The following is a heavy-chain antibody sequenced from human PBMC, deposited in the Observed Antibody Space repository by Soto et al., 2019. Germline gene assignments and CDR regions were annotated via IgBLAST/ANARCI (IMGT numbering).Heavy chain of an antibody. CDR1: GGCISSYC. CDR2: IYYSGST. CDR3: ARDRMYALGP. V-gene: IGHV4-59*01. J-gene: IGHJ5*02. D-gene: IGHD2-8*01. Sequence: XAGLSLTSTVPGGCISSYCWSGIRQPPGKGLEWIGYIYYSGSTNYNPSLKSRVTISVDTSKNQFSLKLSSVTAARTAVHYCARDRMYALGPWGQRTLVTVSS.